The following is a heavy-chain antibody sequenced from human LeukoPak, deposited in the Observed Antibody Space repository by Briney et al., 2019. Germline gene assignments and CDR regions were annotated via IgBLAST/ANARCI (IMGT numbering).Heavy chain of an antibody. V-gene: IGHV4-38-2*02. D-gene: IGHD1-26*01. CDR1: GYSISSGYY. Sequence: SETLSLTCTVSGYSISSGYYWGWIRQPPGKGLEWIGSIYHRGSTYYNPSLKSRVTISVDTSKNQFSLKLSSVTAADTAVYYCASQWELHDYWGQGTLVTVSS. CDR3: ASQWELHDY. CDR2: IYHRGST. J-gene: IGHJ4*02.